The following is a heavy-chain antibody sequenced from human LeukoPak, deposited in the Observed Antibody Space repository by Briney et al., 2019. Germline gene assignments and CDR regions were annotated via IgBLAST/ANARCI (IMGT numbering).Heavy chain of an antibody. D-gene: IGHD2-8*01. CDR1: GGSFSGYY. CDR3: ARARGYCTNGVCYTGAFDI. V-gene: IGHV4-34*01. Sequence: WETLTLTCAVYGGSFSGYYWSWIRQPPGKGLEWIGEINHSGSTNYNPSLKSRVTISVDTSKNQFSLKLSSVTAADTAVYYCARARGYCTNGVCYTGAFDIWGQGTMVTVSS. J-gene: IGHJ3*02. CDR2: INHSGST.